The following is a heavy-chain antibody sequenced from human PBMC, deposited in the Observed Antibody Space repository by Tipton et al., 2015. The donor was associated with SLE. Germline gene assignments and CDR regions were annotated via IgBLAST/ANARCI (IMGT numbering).Heavy chain of an antibody. V-gene: IGHV3-15*01. CDR1: GLTFSRAW. CDR3: ARVLGSFYGMDV. Sequence: SGLTFSRAWMSWVRQAPGKGLEWVGRLKSKTEGETADYTAPVKGRFTISRDDSKNTLYLQMNSLRAEDTAVYYCARVLGSFYGMDVWGQGTTVTVS. CDR2: LKSKTEGETA. J-gene: IGHJ6*02.